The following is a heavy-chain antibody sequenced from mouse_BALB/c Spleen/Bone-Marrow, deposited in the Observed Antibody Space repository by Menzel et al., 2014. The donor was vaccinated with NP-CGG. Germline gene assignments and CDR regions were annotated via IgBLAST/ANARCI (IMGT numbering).Heavy chain of an antibody. CDR3: AARLSHLAMDY. Sequence: QVQLQQSGAELAKPGASLKLSCKASGYTFTNYWIHWVKQRPGQGLEWIGEINPSNGRTNYNEKFKTKATLTVDKSFSTAYMQLSSLTSEDSAVNYCAARLSHLAMDYWGQGTSVTVSS. CDR2: INPSNGRT. D-gene: IGHD2-2*01. CDR1: GYTFTNYW. V-gene: IGHV1S81*02. J-gene: IGHJ4*01.